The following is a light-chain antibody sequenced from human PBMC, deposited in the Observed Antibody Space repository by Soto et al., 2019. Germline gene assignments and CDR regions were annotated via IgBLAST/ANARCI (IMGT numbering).Light chain of an antibody. V-gene: IGLV2-14*03. CDR2: DVI. CDR1: SSDIGAFNH. CDR3: SSYTSSSSYA. Sequence: QSVLTQPASVSDSPGQSITISCIVTSSDIGAFNHVSWHQQHPGKAPKLIIYDVINRPSGVSNRFSGSKTGNTASLIISGLQAEDEADYYCSSYTSSSSYAFGSGTKVTVL. J-gene: IGLJ1*01.